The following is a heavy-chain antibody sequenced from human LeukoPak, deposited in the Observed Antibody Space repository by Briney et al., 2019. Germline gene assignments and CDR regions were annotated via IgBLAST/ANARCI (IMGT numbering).Heavy chain of an antibody. CDR3: ATSRGVLTPFDY. CDR1: GGSISSYY. V-gene: IGHV4-59*01. J-gene: IGHJ4*02. CDR2: FYYSGST. D-gene: IGHD3-10*01. Sequence: PETLSLTCTVSGGSISSYYWSWIWQPPRKGLEWIGYFYYSGSTNSNPSLKRRVTISGDTPKNQFSLKLNSVTAADTAVYYCATSRGVLTPFDYWGQATLATVSS.